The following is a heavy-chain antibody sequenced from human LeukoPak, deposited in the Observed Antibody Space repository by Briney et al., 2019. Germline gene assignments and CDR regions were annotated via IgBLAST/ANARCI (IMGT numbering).Heavy chain of an antibody. CDR1: GYTFTSYY. D-gene: IGHD3-3*01. J-gene: IGHJ4*02. CDR3: ARGRTVLRFLEWFLDY. V-gene: IGHV1-46*01. Sequence: GASVKVSCKASGYTFTSYYMHWVRQAPGQGLEWMGIINPSGGSTSYAQKFQGRVTMTRDMSTGTVYMELSSLRSEDTAVYYCARGRTVLRFLEWFLDYWGQGTLVTVSS. CDR2: INPSGGST.